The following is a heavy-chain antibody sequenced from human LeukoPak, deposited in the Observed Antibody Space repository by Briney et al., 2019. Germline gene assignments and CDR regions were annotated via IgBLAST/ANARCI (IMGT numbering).Heavy chain of an antibody. J-gene: IGHJ4*02. CDR1: GFTFNNYA. D-gene: IGHD6-6*01. CDR3: ARHRSSWLIDY. Sequence: GGSLRLSCAASGFTFNNYAMSWVRQAPWERLQWVSGISDSGGNTYYADSVRGRFTISRDNSKNTLYLQMNSLRAEDTAVYYCARHRSSWLIDYWGQGTLVTVSS. CDR2: ISDSGGNT. V-gene: IGHV3-23*01.